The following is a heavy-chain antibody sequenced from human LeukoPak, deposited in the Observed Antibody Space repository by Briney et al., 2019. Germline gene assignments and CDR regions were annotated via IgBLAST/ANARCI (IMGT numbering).Heavy chain of an antibody. CDR2: IYSGGGGT. CDR3: ATASYTNDVAGVDS. J-gene: IGHJ4*02. V-gene: IGHV3-53*01. D-gene: IGHD3-16*01. Sequence: GGSLRLSCAASGFTVSNNYTSWVRHAPGKGLECVSVIYSGGGGTYYADSVKGRFTISRDNSKNTLYLQMTSLRAEDTAVYYCATASYTNDVAGVDSWGQGTLVTVSS. CDR1: GFTVSNNY.